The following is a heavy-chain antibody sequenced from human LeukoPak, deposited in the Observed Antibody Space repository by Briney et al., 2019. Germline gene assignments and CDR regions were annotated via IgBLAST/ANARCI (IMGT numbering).Heavy chain of an antibody. J-gene: IGHJ4*02. CDR2: ISSSSSYI. CDR1: GFTFSSYA. D-gene: IGHD3-9*01. CDR3: ARESTISGENY. Sequence: GGSLRLSCAASGFTFSSYAMHWVRQAPGKGLEWVSSISSSSSYIYYADSVKGRFTISRDNAKNSLYLQMNSLRAEDTAVYYCARESTISGENYWGQGTLVTVSS. V-gene: IGHV3-21*01.